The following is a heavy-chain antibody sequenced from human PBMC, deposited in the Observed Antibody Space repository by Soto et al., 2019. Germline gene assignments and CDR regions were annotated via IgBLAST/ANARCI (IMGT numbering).Heavy chain of an antibody. Sequence: QVHLQESGPGLLKPSQTLSLTCTVSGASISTDGYYWSWIRQPPGKGLEWIGYMSYSGTYYNPSLKSRVTTSLDSSKNQISLYLTSVTAADTAVYYCARIGTLFGIVTNNWFDPWGQGTLVTVSS. CDR2: MSYSGT. CDR1: GASISTDGYY. J-gene: IGHJ5*02. CDR3: ARIGTLFGIVTNNWFDP. D-gene: IGHD3-3*01. V-gene: IGHV4-30-4*01.